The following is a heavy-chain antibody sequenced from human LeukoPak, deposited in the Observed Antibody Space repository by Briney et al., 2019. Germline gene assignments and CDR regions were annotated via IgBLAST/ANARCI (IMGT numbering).Heavy chain of an antibody. CDR3: ARGSRAMTGIHRNWFDP. CDR1: GGTFSSYA. J-gene: IGHJ5*02. CDR2: MNPNSGNT. V-gene: IGHV1-8*02. Sequence: GASVKVSCKASGGTFSSYAISWVRQAPGQGLEWMGWMNPNSGNTGYAQKFQGRVTMTRNTSISTAYMELSSLRSEDTAVYYCARGSRAMTGIHRNWFDPWGQGTLVTVSS. D-gene: IGHD6-13*01.